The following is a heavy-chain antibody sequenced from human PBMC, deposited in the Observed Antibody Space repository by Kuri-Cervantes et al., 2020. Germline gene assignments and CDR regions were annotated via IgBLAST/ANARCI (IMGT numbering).Heavy chain of an antibody. V-gene: IGHV3-30-3*01. D-gene: IGHD3/OR15-3a*01. J-gene: IGHJ5*02. CDR1: GFTFSSYA. Sequence: LSLTCAASGFTFSSYAMHWVRQAPGKGLEWVAVISYDGSNKYYADSVKGRFSISRDNSKNTLYLQMNSLRAEDTAVYYCARDNYHFDPWGQGTLVTVSS. CDR2: ISYDGSNK. CDR3: ARDNYHFDP.